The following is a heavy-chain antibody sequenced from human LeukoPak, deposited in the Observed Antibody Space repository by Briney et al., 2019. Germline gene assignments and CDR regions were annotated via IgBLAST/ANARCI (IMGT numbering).Heavy chain of an antibody. V-gene: IGHV5-51*01. CDR2: IYPGDSDT. CDR3: ARHAYYDSSADY. D-gene: IGHD3-22*01. J-gene: IGHJ4*02. CDR1: GYIFPTYW. Sequence: GESLKISCKGSGYIFPTYWITWVRQMPGKGLEWMGIIYPGDSDTRYSPSFQGQVTISADKSITTAYLQWSSLKASDTAIYYCARHAYYDSSADYWGQGTLVTVSS.